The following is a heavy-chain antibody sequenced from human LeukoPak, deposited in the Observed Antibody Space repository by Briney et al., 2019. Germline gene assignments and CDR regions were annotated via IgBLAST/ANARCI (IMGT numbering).Heavy chain of an antibody. CDR2: ISSSSSYI. D-gene: IGHD2-15*01. V-gene: IGHV3-21*01. CDR1: GFTFSTYS. J-gene: IGHJ3*02. CDR3: ARGGVVVAAIDAFDI. Sequence: GGSLRLSCAASGFTFSTYSMNWVRQAPGKGLEWVSSISSSSSYIFYADSVKGRFTISRDISKNTLFLQLNSLRAEDTAVYYCARGGVVVAAIDAFDIWGQGTLVTVSS.